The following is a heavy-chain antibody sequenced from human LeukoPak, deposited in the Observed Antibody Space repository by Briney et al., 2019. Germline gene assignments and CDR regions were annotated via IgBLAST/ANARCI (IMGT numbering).Heavy chain of an antibody. D-gene: IGHD3-3*01. Sequence: SQTLSLTCAISGDSVSSNSAAWNWIRQSPSRGLEWLGRTYYRSKWYNDYAVSVKSRITINPDTSKNQFSLQLNSVTAADTAVYYCARHDTIFGNNWFDPWGQGTLVTVSS. J-gene: IGHJ5*02. V-gene: IGHV6-1*01. CDR3: ARHDTIFGNNWFDP. CDR1: GDSVSSNSAA. CDR2: TYYRSKWYN.